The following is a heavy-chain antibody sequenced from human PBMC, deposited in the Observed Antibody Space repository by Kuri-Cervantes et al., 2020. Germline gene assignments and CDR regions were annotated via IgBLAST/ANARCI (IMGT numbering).Heavy chain of an antibody. D-gene: IGHD5-18*01. CDR1: GYTFTRHD. Sequence: ASVKVSCKTSGYTFTRHDINWVRQAAGQGLEWMGWMNPYSGDTGYAQRFQDRVTMTRNISLSTAYMELSSLRSEDTAVYFCARGGYSYGYSYYGMDVWGQGTTVTVSS. CDR2: MNPYSGDT. CDR3: ARGGYSYGYSYYGMDV. J-gene: IGHJ6*02. V-gene: IGHV1-8*01.